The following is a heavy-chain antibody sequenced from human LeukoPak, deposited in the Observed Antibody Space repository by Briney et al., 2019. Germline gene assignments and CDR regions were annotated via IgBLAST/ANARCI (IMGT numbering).Heavy chain of an antibody. CDR2: INSVGSST. Sequence: PGGSLSLSGPASGFTFITYWMHGFRQAPGKGLVWASRINSVGSSTSYADSVKGRFTISRDNAKNTLYLQMNSLRAEDTAVYYCARDGYGSGSQDLWGRGTLVTVSS. CDR1: GFTFITYW. CDR3: ARDGYGSGSQDL. V-gene: IGHV3-74*01. J-gene: IGHJ2*01. D-gene: IGHD3-10*01.